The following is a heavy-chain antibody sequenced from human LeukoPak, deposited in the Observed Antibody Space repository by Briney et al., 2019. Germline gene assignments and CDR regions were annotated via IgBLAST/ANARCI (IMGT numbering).Heavy chain of an antibody. CDR1: GFTFSSYS. J-gene: IGHJ4*02. CDR3: ARDSYDSSGYSFDY. V-gene: IGHV3-48*01. CDR2: ISSSSSSTI. Sequence: GGSLRLSCAASGFTFSSYSMNWVRQAPGKGLEWVSYISSSSSSTIYYADSVKGRFTISRDNAENSLYLQMNSLRAEDTAVYYCARDSYDSSGYSFDYWGQGTLVTVSS. D-gene: IGHD3-22*01.